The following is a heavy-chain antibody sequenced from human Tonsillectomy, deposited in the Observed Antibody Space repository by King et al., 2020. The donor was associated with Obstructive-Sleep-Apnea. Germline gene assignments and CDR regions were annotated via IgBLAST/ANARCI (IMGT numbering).Heavy chain of an antibody. CDR2: IYYSGST. CDR1: GGSISSYY. Sequence: QLQESGPGLVKPSETLSLTCTVSGGSISSYYWSWIRQPPGKGLEWIGYIYYSGSTNYNPSLKSPVTISLDTSKNQFSLKLSSVTAADTAVYYCARTIVVVKGDAFDIWGQGTMVTVSS. D-gene: IGHD3-22*01. V-gene: IGHV4-59*01. CDR3: ARTIVVVKGDAFDI. J-gene: IGHJ3*02.